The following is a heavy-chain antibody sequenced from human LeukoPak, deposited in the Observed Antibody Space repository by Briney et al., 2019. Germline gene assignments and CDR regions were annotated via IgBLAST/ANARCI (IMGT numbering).Heavy chain of an antibody. CDR3: ARVQRGYSPQVFDY. D-gene: IGHD5-18*01. J-gene: IGHJ4*02. V-gene: IGHV4-30-2*01. CDR2: IYHSGST. CDR1: GGSISSGGYS. Sequence: SETLSLTCAVSGGSISSGGYSWSWIRQPPGKGLEWIGYIYHSGSTYYNPSLKSRVTISVDRSKNQFSLKLSSVTAADTAVYYCARVQRGYSPQVFDYWGQGTLVTVSS.